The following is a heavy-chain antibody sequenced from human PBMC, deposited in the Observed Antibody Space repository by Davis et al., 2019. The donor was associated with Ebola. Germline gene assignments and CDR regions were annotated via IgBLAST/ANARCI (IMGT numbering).Heavy chain of an antibody. Sequence: MPSETLSLTCTVSGGSISSRSYYWGWIRQPPGKGLEWIGSISYSGSTYYNPSLKSRVTISVDTSKNQFSLKLSSVTAADTAVYYCARGRRYSYGPPRYWGQGTLVTVSS. CDR2: ISYSGST. V-gene: IGHV4-39*07. D-gene: IGHD5-18*01. CDR3: ARGRRYSYGPPRY. CDR1: GGSISSRSYY. J-gene: IGHJ4*02.